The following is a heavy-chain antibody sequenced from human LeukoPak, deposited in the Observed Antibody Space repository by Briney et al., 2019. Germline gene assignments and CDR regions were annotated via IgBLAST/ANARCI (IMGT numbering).Heavy chain of an antibody. D-gene: IGHD2-2*01. CDR3: ARAVYCSSTSCRYYYYGMDV. J-gene: IGHJ6*02. V-gene: IGHV1-8*01. CDR2: MNPNRGNT. Sequence: AAVTVSCKASGYTFTNYDINWVRQATGRGLEWMGWMNPNRGNTGYAQKFQGRVTMTRNTSISTAYMELSSLRSEDTAVYYCARAVYCSSTSCRYYYYGMDVWGQGTTVTVSS. CDR1: GYTFTNYD.